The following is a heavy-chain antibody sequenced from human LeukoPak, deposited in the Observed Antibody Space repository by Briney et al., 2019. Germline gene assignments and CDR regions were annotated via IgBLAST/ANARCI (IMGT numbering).Heavy chain of an antibody. D-gene: IGHD6-13*01. Sequence: GGSLRLSCAASGFTFSSYAMSWVRQAPGKGLEWVSAISGSGGSTYYADSVKGRFTISRDNSKNTLYLQMNSLRAEDTAVYYCANFDPAVGHNNWFDPWGQGTLVTVSS. J-gene: IGHJ5*02. CDR3: ANFDPAVGHNNWFDP. CDR1: GFTFSSYA. V-gene: IGHV3-23*01. CDR2: ISGSGGST.